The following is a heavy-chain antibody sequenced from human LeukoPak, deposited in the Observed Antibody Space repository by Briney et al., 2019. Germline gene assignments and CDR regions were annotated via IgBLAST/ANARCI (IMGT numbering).Heavy chain of an antibody. D-gene: IGHD4-23*01. CDR1: GFTFNRYD. CDR3: AGAGSETRWRAFDF. Sequence: GGSLRLSCTASGFTFNRYDMHWVRQVTGKGLEWVSGIGTAGDTYYAGSVKGRFTIFRENAKNSLYPQMNSLTAGDTAVYYCAGAGSETRWRAFDFWGQGALVTVFS. CDR2: IGTAGDT. J-gene: IGHJ4*02. V-gene: IGHV3-13*01.